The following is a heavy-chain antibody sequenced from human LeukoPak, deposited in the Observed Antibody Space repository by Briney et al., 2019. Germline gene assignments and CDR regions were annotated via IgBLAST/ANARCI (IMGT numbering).Heavy chain of an antibody. V-gene: IGHV4-59*08. D-gene: IGHD4-17*01. CDR2: ISYSGST. CDR3: ARSDHGDYRPGY. J-gene: IGHJ4*02. Sequence: PSETLSLTCTVSGGSISSNYWNWIRQPSGKGLEWIGYISYSGSTNYNPSLKSRVTISVDTSKNQFSLKLSSVTAADTAVYYCARSDHGDYRPGYWGQGTLVTVSS. CDR1: GGSISSNY.